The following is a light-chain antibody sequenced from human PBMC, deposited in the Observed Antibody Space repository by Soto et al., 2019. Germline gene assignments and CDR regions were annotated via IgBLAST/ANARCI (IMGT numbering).Light chain of an antibody. J-gene: IGKJ2*01. V-gene: IGKV1-39*01. CDR3: QQSYSTPRYT. Sequence: DIQMTQSPSSLSASVGDRVTITCRASQSISTSLNWYQQKPGKAPKFLIYDASRLQSGVPSRFSGSGSGTDFTLTIISLQPEDFATYYCQQSYSTPRYTFGQGTKLEIK. CDR1: QSISTS. CDR2: DAS.